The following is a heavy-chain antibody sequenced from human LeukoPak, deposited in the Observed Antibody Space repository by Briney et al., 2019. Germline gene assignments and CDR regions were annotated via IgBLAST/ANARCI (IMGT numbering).Heavy chain of an antibody. CDR3: ARRSAAKGAFDL. Sequence: GGSLRLSCAASGFTFSSYAMSWVRQAPGKGLVGVSRVNSDGSTPNYAESVKGRITISRDKAKNALYLQMNSLRAEDTALYYCARRSAAKGAFDLWGQGTMVTVSS. J-gene: IGHJ3*01. V-gene: IGHV3-74*01. CDR2: VNSDGSTP. CDR1: GFTFSSYA.